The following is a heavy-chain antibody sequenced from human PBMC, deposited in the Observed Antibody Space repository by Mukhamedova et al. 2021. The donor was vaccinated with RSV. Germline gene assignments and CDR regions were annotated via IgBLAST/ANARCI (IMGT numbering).Heavy chain of an antibody. V-gene: IGHV1-46*01. J-gene: IGHJ3*01. CDR2: IDPSGGGT. Sequence: TTFFVHWVRQAPGQGLEWMGIIDPSGGGTTYAQKFQGRVAMTRDTSTSTAYMEVRSLRAEDTAGYYCARDVFSSPRRGDAF. CDR1: TTFF. CDR3: ARDVFSSPRRGDAF. D-gene: IGHD6-19*01.